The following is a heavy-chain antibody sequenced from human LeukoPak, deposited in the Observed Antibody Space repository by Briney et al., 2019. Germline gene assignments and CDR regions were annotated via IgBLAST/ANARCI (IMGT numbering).Heavy chain of an antibody. CDR3: AREPGIAVAGTFDI. CDR2: INPSGGST. CDR1: GYTFINYA. Sequence: ASVKVSCKASGYTFINYAISWVRQAPGQGLEWMGIINPSGGSTSYAQKFQGRVTMTRDTSTSTVYMELSSLRSEDTAVYYCAREPGIAVAGTFDIWGQGTMVTVSS. J-gene: IGHJ3*02. D-gene: IGHD6-19*01. V-gene: IGHV1-46*01.